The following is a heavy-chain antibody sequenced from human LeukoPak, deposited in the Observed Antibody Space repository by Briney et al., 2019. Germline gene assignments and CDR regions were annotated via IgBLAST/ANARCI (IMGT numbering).Heavy chain of an antibody. D-gene: IGHD5-12*01. Sequence: GGSLRLPCTASGFTFSNYEMNWVRQAPGKGLEWVAYISSSTGTFIYYADSVKGRFTISRDNAKNSLYLQMSSLRAEDTALYYCARTLSGYDSDFDCWGRGALVTVSS. CDR1: GFTFSNYE. CDR2: ISSSTGTFI. V-gene: IGHV3-48*03. J-gene: IGHJ4*02. CDR3: ARTLSGYDSDFDC.